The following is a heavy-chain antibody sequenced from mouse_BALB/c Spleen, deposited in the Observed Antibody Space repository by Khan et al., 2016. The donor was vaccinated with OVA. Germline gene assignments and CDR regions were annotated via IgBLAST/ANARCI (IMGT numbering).Heavy chain of an antibody. CDR2: ISTYYGDA. D-gene: IGHD1-3*01. Sequence: QVQLQQSGAELVRPGVSVKISCKGSGYTFTDYAMHWVKQSHAKSLKWIGVISTYYGDATYNQKFKGKATMTVDKSSSTAYMELARLTSEDSAIYYCARGSGNSRFAYWGQGTLVTVSA. CDR1: GYTFTDYA. V-gene: IGHV1S137*01. CDR3: ARGSGNSRFAY. J-gene: IGHJ3*01.